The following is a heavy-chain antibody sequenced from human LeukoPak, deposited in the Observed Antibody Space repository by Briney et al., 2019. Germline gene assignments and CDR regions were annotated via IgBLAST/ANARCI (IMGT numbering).Heavy chain of an antibody. CDR3: ARDTYYYDSSGYFDY. CDR2: LNWNGGST. V-gene: IGHV3-20*04. J-gene: IGHJ4*02. CDR1: GGSISSYY. Sequence: ETLSLTCTVSGGSISSYYWSWIRQPPGKGLEWVSGLNWNGGSTGYADSVKSRFTISRDNAKNSLYLQMNSLRAEDTALYYCARDTYYYDSSGYFDYWGQGTLVTVSS. D-gene: IGHD3-22*01.